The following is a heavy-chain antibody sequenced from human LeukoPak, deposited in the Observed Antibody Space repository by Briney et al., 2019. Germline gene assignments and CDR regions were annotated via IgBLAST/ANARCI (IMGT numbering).Heavy chain of an antibody. CDR3: ARVASTTCDCPDYFDY. CDR1: GYTFTTFG. D-gene: IGHD2-2*01. J-gene: IGHJ4*02. CDR2: ISAYTGNT. V-gene: IGHV1-18*01. Sequence: GASVKVSCKASGYTFTTFGITWVRQPPGQGLEWMGWISAYTGNTNYAPRFQGRVTMTTDTSTSTAHMELRSLTSDDTAVYYCARVASTTCDCPDYFDYWGQGTLVTVSS.